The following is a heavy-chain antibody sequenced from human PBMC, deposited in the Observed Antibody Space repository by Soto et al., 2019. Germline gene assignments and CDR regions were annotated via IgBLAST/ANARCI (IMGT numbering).Heavy chain of an antibody. J-gene: IGHJ4*02. CDR2: IYYSGST. D-gene: IGHD5-12*01. Sequence: SETLSLTCTVSGGSISSGDYYWSWIRQPPGKGLEWIGYIYYSGSTYYNPSLKSRVTISVDTSKSQFSLKLTSVTAADTAVYYWASKKFPGFFNYWGRGTRVTGSS. CDR1: GGSISSGDYY. V-gene: IGHV4-30-4*01. CDR3: ASKKFPGFFNY.